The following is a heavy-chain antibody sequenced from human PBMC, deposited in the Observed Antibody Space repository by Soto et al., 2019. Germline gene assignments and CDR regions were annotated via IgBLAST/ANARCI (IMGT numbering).Heavy chain of an antibody. V-gene: IGHV4-59*02. CDR1: GGSVTTYY. J-gene: IGHJ4*02. Sequence: QVQMQESGPGLVKPSETLSLTCTVSGGSVTTYYWNWIRQTPGKGLEWIGYIYRTGSTNYNPSLKSRVTISIDTSKNQFSLRLTSVTAADTAVYYCARGTTTVVTGFDYWGQGTLVTVSS. CDR2: IYRTGST. CDR3: ARGTTTVVTGFDY. D-gene: IGHD4-17*01.